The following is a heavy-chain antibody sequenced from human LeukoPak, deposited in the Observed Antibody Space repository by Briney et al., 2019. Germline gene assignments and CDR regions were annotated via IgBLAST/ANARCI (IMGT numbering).Heavy chain of an antibody. D-gene: IGHD3-10*01. CDR3: ARGASGPTYYYGSGSQREFDP. CDR2: INPNSGGT. Sequence: GASVKVSCKASGYTFTGYYMHWVRQAPGQGLEWMGWINPNSGGTNYAQKFQGRVTMTRDTSISTAYMELSRLRSDDTAVYYCARGASGPTYYYGSGSQREFDPWGQGTLVTVSS. CDR1: GYTFTGYY. V-gene: IGHV1-2*02. J-gene: IGHJ5*02.